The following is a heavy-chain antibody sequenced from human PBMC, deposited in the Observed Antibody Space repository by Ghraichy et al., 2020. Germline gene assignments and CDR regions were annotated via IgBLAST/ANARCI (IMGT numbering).Heavy chain of an antibody. CDR1: GFNPSDYD. D-gene: IGHD6-19*01. J-gene: IGHJ4*02. CDR3: ARDYQWLVPFDS. Sequence: GGSLRLSCAASGFNPSDYDMSWIRQAPGKGLEWISYVSSSGVTTYYADSVKGRFTISRDNAANSLYLQMNSLRAEDTAVYYCARDYQWLVPFDSWGQGTLVTVSS. V-gene: IGHV3-11*01. CDR2: VSSSGVTT.